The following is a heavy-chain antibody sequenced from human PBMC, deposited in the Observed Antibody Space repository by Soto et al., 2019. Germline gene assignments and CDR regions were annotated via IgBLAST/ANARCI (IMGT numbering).Heavy chain of an antibody. CDR3: ARDTYYYDSSGYPGPS. V-gene: IGHV1-69*13. CDR2: IIPIFGTA. J-gene: IGHJ5*02. Sequence: SVKVSCKASGGTFSSYAISWVRQAPGQRLEWMGGIIPIFGTANYAQKFQGRVTITADESTSTAYMELSSLRSEDTAVYYCARDTYYYDSSGYPGPSWGQGTLVTVSS. D-gene: IGHD3-22*01. CDR1: GGTFSSYA.